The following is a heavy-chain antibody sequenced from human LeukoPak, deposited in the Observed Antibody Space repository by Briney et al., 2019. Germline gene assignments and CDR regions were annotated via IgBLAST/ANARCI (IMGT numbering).Heavy chain of an antibody. CDR2: ISSNGGST. D-gene: IGHD6-13*01. CDR1: GFTFSSYA. V-gene: IGHV3-64*01. Sequence: GGSLRLSCAASGFTFSSYAMHWVRQAPGKGLEYVSAISSNGGSTYYANSVKGRFTISRDNAKNSLYLQMNSLRDEDTAVYYCARVRYSDGVFDPWGQGTLVTVSS. CDR3: ARVRYSDGVFDP. J-gene: IGHJ5*02.